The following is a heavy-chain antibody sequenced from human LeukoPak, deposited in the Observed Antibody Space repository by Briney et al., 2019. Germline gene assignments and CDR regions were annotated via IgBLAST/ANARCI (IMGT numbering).Heavy chain of an antibody. V-gene: IGHV4-4*07. J-gene: IGHJ6*03. D-gene: IGHD3-10*01. CDR1: GGSINTYY. CDR3: ARGRGLWPAYDYCMDV. CDR2: IYTSGST. Sequence: PETLSLTCTVSGGSINTYYWSWIRQPAGKGLEWIGRIYTSGSTDYNPSLKSRVTMSVDTSKNQFSLKLNSVTAADTAVYYCARGRGLWPAYDYCMDVWGKGTMVTVSS.